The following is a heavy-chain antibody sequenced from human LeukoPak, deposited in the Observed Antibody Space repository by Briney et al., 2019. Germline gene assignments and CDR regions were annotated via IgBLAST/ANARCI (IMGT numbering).Heavy chain of an antibody. CDR2: ISGSGGST. CDR1: GFTFSSYG. D-gene: IGHD5-18*01. V-gene: IGHV3-23*01. Sequence: GGTLRLSCAASGFTFSSYGMSWVRQAPGKGLEWVSAISGSGGSTYYADSVKGRFTISRDNSKNTLYLQMNSLRAEDTAVYYCAKESGGRIQLWLHYFDYWGQGTLVTVSS. CDR3: AKESGGRIQLWLHYFDY. J-gene: IGHJ4*02.